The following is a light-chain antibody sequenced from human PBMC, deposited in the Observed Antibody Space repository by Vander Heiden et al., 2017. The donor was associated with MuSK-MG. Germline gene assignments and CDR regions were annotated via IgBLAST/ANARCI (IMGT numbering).Light chain of an antibody. CDR2: RAS. CDR1: QSVSYSY. J-gene: IGKJ1*01. V-gene: IGKV3-20*01. CDR3: QQNGSSARWT. Sequence: VCTQSPGTLSLSRVDRATLSCRASQSVSYSYLAWYQQKPGQALRLLIHRASSRDSLTPGMSTHTRYRTVFARTSSRLKMKAIPVYSSQQNGSSARWTFGQWTKVELK.